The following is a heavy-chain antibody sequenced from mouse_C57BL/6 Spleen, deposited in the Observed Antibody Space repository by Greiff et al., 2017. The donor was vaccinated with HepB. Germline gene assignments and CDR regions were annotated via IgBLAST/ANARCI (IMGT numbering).Heavy chain of an antibody. CDR2: ISSGGSYT. V-gene: IGHV5-6*01. CDR3: ARELSRVGTDY. CDR1: GFTFSSYG. D-gene: IGHD1-3*01. Sequence: EVQLKESGGDLVKPGGSLKLSCAASGFTFSSYGMSWVRQTPDKRLEWVATISSGGSYTYYPDSVKGRFTISRDNAENTLYLQMSSLKSEDTAMYDCARELSRVGTDYWGQGTTLTVSS. J-gene: IGHJ2*01.